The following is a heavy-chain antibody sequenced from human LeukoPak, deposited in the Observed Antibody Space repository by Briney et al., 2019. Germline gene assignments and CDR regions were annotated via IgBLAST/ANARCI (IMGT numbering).Heavy chain of an antibody. CDR1: GFNFRDFS. CDR3: AKGTTVITGTFDY. D-gene: IGHD4-23*01. CDR2: ISGDGGST. Sequence: GGSLRLSCAASGFNFRDFSMHWVRQVPGQGLEWVSLISGDGGSTFYADSVKGRFTISRDNSKKSLYLQMNSLRTEDTALYYCAKGTTVITGTFDYWGRGTLVTVSS. V-gene: IGHV3-43*02. J-gene: IGHJ4*02.